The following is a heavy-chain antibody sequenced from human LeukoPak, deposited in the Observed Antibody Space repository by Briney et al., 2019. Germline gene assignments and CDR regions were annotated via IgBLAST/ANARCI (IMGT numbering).Heavy chain of an antibody. D-gene: IGHD3-16*01. CDR3: ARDLTLTVAFDI. V-gene: IGHV4-4*07. J-gene: IGHJ3*02. CDR1: RGSVTTYS. Sequence: SETLSLTCTVSRGSVTTYSGSWIRQPAGKGLEWIGRLSGSGDTNFNPSLKTRVTMSADESKYQFSLHLRSVTAADTAVYFCARDLTLTVAFDIWGQGTVVTVSS. CDR2: LSGSGDT.